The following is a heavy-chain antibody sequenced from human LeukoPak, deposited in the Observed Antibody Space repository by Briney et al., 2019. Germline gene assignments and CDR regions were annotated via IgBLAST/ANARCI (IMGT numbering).Heavy chain of an antibody. D-gene: IGHD2-2*01. CDR1: GFTFSSYA. CDR3: ARTPQKCCSSTTCYPDY. V-gene: IGHV3-23*01. Sequence: GGSLRLSCAASGFTFSSYAMSWVRLAPGKGLEWVSTISGSGDTTYYADSVRGRFTVSRDNSKNTLYLQMNSLRAENTAVYYCARTPQKCCSSTTCYPDYWGQGTLVTVSS. J-gene: IGHJ4*02. CDR2: ISGSGDTT.